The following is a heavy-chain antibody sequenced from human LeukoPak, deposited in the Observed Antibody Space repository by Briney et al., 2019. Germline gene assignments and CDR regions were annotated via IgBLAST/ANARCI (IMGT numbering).Heavy chain of an antibody. CDR2: INPNSGDT. D-gene: IGHD2-15*01. CDR1: GYSFTGYY. V-gene: IGHV1-2*04. Sequence: ASVKVSCKASGYSFTGYYIHWVRQAPGQGLEWMGWINPNSGDTDNAQKFEGWVTMTRDTSISTVYMEMNRLKSDDTAVYFCARVGYCNGTDCHDAFDIWGQGTTVTVSS. J-gene: IGHJ3*02. CDR3: ARVGYCNGTDCHDAFDI.